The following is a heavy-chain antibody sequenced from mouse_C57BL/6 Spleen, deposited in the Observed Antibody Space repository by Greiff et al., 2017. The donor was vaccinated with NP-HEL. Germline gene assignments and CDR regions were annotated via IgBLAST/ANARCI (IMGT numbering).Heavy chain of an antibody. Sequence: QVQLQQPGAELVKPGASVKLSCKASGYTFTSYWMQWVKQRPGQGLEWIGEIDPSDSYTNYNQKFKGKATLTVDTSSSTAYMQLSSLTSEDSAVYYCARGGTVPWFAYWGQGTLVTVSA. CDR3: ARGGTVPWFAY. J-gene: IGHJ3*01. D-gene: IGHD1-1*01. CDR2: IDPSDSYT. CDR1: GYTFTSYW. V-gene: IGHV1-50*01.